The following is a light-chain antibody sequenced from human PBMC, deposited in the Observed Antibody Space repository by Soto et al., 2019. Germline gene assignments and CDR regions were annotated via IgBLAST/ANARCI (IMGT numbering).Light chain of an antibody. CDR2: DAS. J-gene: IGKJ4*01. V-gene: IGKV1-33*01. CDR3: QQYDDLPLT. Sequence: DNQMTQSPSSLSASVGDRVTITCHASQDISNYLNWYQQKPGKAPKFLIYDASDLETGVPSRFSGSGSGTDFTFTISSLQPEDIATYYCQQYDDLPLTFGGGTKVDI. CDR1: QDISNY.